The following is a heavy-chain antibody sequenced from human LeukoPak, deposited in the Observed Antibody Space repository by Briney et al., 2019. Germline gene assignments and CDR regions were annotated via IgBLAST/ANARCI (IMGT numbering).Heavy chain of an antibody. Sequence: ASVKVSCKASGYTFTGYYMHWVRQAPGQGLEWMGWINPNSGGTNYAQKFQGRVTMTRDTSISTAYMELSRLRSDDTAVYYCARDITATIGDWFDPWGQGTLVTVSS. CDR3: ARDITATIGDWFDP. V-gene: IGHV1-2*02. J-gene: IGHJ5*02. CDR1: GYTFTGYY. CDR2: INPNSGGT. D-gene: IGHD4-17*01.